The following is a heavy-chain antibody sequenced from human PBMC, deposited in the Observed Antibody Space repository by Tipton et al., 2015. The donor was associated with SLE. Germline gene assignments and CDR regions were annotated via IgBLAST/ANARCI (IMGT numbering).Heavy chain of an antibody. Sequence: TLSLTCAVYGGSFSGYYWSWIRQPPGKGLEWIGEINHSGSTNYNPSLKSRVTISVDTSKNQFSLKLSSVTAADTAAYYCASGVTAAGTGRTDWFDPWGQGTLVTVSS. V-gene: IGHV4-34*01. CDR2: INHSGST. CDR3: ASGVTAAGTGRTDWFDP. CDR1: GGSFSGYY. D-gene: IGHD6-13*01. J-gene: IGHJ5*02.